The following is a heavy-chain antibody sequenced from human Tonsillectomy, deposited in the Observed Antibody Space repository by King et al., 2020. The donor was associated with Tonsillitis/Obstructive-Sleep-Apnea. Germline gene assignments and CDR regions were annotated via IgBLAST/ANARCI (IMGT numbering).Heavy chain of an antibody. V-gene: IGHV4-59*01. D-gene: IGHD5-24*01. Sequence: QLQESGPGLVKPSETLSLTCTVSGGSFRSYYWSWIRQPPGKGLEWIGYIYYRGSTNYNPSLKSRVTISVHTSKNQFFLKLSSVTAADTAVYYFARGWDLDGYTPVHDAFDIWGQGTMVTVSS. CDR1: GGSFRSYY. J-gene: IGHJ3*02. CDR2: IYYRGST. CDR3: ARGWDLDGYTPVHDAFDI.